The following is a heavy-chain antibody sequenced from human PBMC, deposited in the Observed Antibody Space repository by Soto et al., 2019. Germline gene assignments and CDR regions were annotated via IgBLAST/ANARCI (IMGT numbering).Heavy chain of an antibody. CDR3: ASLPMVRSDAFDI. Sequence: EVQLLESGGGLVQPGGSLRLSCAASGFTFSSYAMSWVRQAPGKGLEWVSAISGSGGSTYYADSVKGRFTISRDNSKNTLYLQMNSLRAEDTAVYYSASLPMVRSDAFDIWGQGTMVTVSS. V-gene: IGHV3-23*01. CDR1: GFTFSSYA. CDR2: ISGSGGST. J-gene: IGHJ3*02. D-gene: IGHD3-10*01.